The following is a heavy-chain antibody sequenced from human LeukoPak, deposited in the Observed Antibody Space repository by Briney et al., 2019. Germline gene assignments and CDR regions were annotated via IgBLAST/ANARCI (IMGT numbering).Heavy chain of an antibody. CDR3: ARGRQNSGSYSDAFDI. CDR2: ISSSSIYI. D-gene: IGHD1-26*01. Sequence: PGGSLRLSCAASVFTFNSYSMNWVPQAPGKGLEGVSSISSSSIYIYYADSLKGRFTISRDNAKNSLSLQMNSLRDEDTAVYYCARGRQNSGSYSDAFDIWGQGTVVTVSS. V-gene: IGHV3-21*06. CDR1: VFTFNSYS. J-gene: IGHJ3*02.